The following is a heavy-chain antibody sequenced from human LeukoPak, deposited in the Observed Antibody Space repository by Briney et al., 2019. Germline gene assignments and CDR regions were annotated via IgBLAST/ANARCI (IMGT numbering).Heavy chain of an antibody. CDR1: GFTFSDHW. V-gene: IGHV3-7*01. CDR3: ARAVDLADY. CDR2: IRQDGSSI. J-gene: IGHJ4*02. Sequence: GGSLRFSCAASGFTFSDHWMSWVRQAPGKGLEWVANIRQDGSSIFYADSVKGRFTISRDNAKNSVFLQMDNLTPDDTAVYYCARAVDLADYWGQGTLVTVSS.